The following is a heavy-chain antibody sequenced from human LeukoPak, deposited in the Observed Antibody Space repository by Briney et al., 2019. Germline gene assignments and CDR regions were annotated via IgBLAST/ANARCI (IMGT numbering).Heavy chain of an antibody. V-gene: IGHV4-61*09. CDR3: TKGRGI. CDR2: LYTSGSM. Sequence: SETLSLTCTVSGGSISSGSYDWYWIRQPAGKGLEWIGHLYTSGSMSYNPSLKSRVIISVDTSKNQFSLKLTSVTAADTAVYYCTKGRGIWGQGTLVTVSS. D-gene: IGHD3-10*01. J-gene: IGHJ4*02. CDR1: GGSISSGSYD.